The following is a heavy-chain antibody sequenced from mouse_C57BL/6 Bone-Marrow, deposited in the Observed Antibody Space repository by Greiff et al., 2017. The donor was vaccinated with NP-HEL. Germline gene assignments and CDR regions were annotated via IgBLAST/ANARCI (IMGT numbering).Heavy chain of an antibody. Sequence: EVQLVESEGGLVQPGSSMKLSCTASGFTFSDYYMAWVRQVPEKGLEWVANINYDGSSTYYLDSLKSRFIISRDNAKNILYLQMSSLKSEDTATYYCARAYYSNYYYAMDYWGQGTSVTVSS. D-gene: IGHD2-5*01. J-gene: IGHJ4*01. CDR3: ARAYYSNYYYAMDY. CDR2: INYDGSST. V-gene: IGHV5-16*01. CDR1: GFTFSDYY.